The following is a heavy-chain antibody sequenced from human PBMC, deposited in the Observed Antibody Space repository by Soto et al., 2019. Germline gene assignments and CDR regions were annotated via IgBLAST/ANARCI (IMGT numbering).Heavy chain of an antibody. CDR2: IYYSGST. Sequence: SETLSLTCTVSGGSISSSSYYWGWIRQPPGKGLEWIGSIYYSGSTYYNPSLKSRVTISVDTSKNQFSLKLSSVTAADTAVYYCAFRMVRGVIILDYWGQGTLVTVSS. D-gene: IGHD3-10*01. CDR3: AFRMVRGVIILDY. J-gene: IGHJ4*02. CDR1: GGSISSSSYY. V-gene: IGHV4-39*01.